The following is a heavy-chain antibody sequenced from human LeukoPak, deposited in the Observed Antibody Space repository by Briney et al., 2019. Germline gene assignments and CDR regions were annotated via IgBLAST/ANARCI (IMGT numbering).Heavy chain of an antibody. J-gene: IGHJ3*02. D-gene: IGHD7-27*01. V-gene: IGHV1-69*05. Sequence: SVKVSCKASGGTFSSYTFSWVRQAPGQGLEWMGGIIPIFGTANYAQKFQGRVTITTDESTSTAYMELSSLRSDDTAVYYCASHVWANWGSLNAFDIWGQGTMVTVSS. CDR1: GGTFSSYT. CDR3: ASHVWANWGSLNAFDI. CDR2: IIPIFGTA.